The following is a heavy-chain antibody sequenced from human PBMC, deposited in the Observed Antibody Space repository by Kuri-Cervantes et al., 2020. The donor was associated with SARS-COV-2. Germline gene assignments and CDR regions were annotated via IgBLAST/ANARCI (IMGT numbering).Heavy chain of an antibody. J-gene: IGHJ4*02. Sequence: GSLRLSCTVSGASISSSTYYWGWIRQSPGKGLEWLGSIYESGDTYYSSSLKSRLSLSVDTSKNQFSLKLTSVTAADTAIYYCVRHYALDRFHKWGQGTQVTVSS. CDR3: VRHYALDRFHK. CDR2: IYESGDT. CDR1: GASISSSTYY. V-gene: IGHV4-39*01. D-gene: IGHD3/OR15-3a*01.